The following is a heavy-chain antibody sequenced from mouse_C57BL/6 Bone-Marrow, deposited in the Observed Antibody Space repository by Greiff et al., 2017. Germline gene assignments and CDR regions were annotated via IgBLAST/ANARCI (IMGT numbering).Heavy chain of an antibody. J-gene: IGHJ2*01. CDR1: GYTFTSYW. CDR2: IYPGHSDT. V-gene: IGHV1-5*01. Sequence: EVQLQQSGTVLARPGASVKMSCKTSGYTFTSYWMHWVKQRPGQGLEWIGAIYPGHSDTSYNQKFKGKAKLTAVTSASTAYMELSSLTNEDSAVYYCTRHYYGSSSFDYWGQGTTLTVSS. D-gene: IGHD1-1*01. CDR3: TRHYYGSSSFDY.